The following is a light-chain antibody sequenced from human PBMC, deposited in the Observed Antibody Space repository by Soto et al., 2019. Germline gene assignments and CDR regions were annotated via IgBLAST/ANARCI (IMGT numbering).Light chain of an antibody. CDR2: TTD. CDR3: AAWDDSLNGVV. V-gene: IGLV1-44*01. CDR1: TSNIGSNV. J-gene: IGLJ3*02. Sequence: QSVLSQPPSASATPGQRVTISCSGTTSNIGSNVVSWYQQFPGAAPRLLIYTTDQRPSGVPDRFSGSKSGTSASLAISGLQSEDEADYYCAAWDDSLNGVVFGGGTKLTVL.